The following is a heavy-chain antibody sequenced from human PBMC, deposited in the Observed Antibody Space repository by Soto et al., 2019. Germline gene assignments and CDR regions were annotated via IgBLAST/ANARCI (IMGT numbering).Heavy chain of an antibody. V-gene: IGHV3-23*01. Sequence: GGSLRLSCEASGFTFSTYAMNWVRQAPGKGLEWVSGISGSGDSTYYADSVKGRFTVSRDNSKNTLYLQMNSLRAEDTAVFYCAKERSIGWNSDSCGQETLVTVAS. J-gene: IGHJ4*02. CDR2: ISGSGDST. CDR1: GFTFSTYA. CDR3: AKERSIGWNSDS. D-gene: IGHD6-19*01.